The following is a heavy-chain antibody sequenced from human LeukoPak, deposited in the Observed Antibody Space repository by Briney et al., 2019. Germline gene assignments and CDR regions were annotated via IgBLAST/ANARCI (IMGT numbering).Heavy chain of an antibody. CDR2: ISGSGGST. V-gene: IGHV3-23*01. D-gene: IGHD2-2*01. Sequence: GGSLRLSCTTSKFNFNSYGMTWVRQAPGKGLEWVSSISGSGGSTYYADSVKGRFAISRDNSKNTLYLQMNSLRAEDTAVYYCAKVIGYCSSTSCLIGAFDIWGQGTMVTVSS. CDR1: KFNFNSYG. CDR3: AKVIGYCSSTSCLIGAFDI. J-gene: IGHJ3*02.